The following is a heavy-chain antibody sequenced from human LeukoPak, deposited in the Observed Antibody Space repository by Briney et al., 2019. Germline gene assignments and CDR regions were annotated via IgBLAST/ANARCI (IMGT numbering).Heavy chain of an antibody. D-gene: IGHD2-2*01. J-gene: IGHJ6*03. Sequence: ASVKVSCKASGYTFTSYGISWVRQAPGRGLEWMGWISVYNGNTNYAQKLQGRVTMTTDTSTSTAYMELRSLRSDDTAVYYCARDSCSSTSCYPWDYYYYMDVWGKGTTVTVSS. CDR1: GYTFTSYG. V-gene: IGHV1-18*01. CDR2: ISVYNGNT. CDR3: ARDSCSSTSCYPWDYYYYMDV.